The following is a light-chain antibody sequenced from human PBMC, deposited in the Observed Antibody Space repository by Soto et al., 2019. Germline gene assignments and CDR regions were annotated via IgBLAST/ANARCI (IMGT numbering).Light chain of an antibody. V-gene: IGLV1-47*01. CDR1: SSNIGSNY. CDR2: RNN. J-gene: IGLJ2*01. Sequence: QSVLTQPPSASGTPGQRVTSSCSGSSSNIGSNYVYWYQQLPGSAPKLLIHRNNQRPSGVPVRFSGSKSGTSASLAISGLRSEDEADYYCAAWDDSLSGVVFGGGTKVTVL. CDR3: AAWDDSLSGVV.